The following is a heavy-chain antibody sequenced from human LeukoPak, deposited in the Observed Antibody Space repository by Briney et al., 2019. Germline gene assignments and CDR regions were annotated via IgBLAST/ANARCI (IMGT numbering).Heavy chain of an antibody. Sequence: SGTLSLTCTVSGYSISSGYYWSWIRQPPGKGLEWIGYIYYSGSTNYNPSLKSRVTISVDTSKNQFSLKLSPVTAADTAVYYCARIDSGSFRWGQGTLVTVSS. CDR3: ARIDSGSFR. J-gene: IGHJ4*02. CDR1: GYSISSGYY. V-gene: IGHV4-61*01. D-gene: IGHD1-26*01. CDR2: IYYSGST.